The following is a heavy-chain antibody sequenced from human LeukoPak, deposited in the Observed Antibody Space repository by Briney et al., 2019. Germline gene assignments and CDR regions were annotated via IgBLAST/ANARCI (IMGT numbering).Heavy chain of an antibody. Sequence: SETLSLTCTVSRGSISGYSWSWIRQSPGGGLEWLGYIYYSGDTAYNPSLRSRVTLSVDTSKNQFSLQLRSVTTADTAVYYCVRGPYGASISKWFDPWGQGTQVIVSP. J-gene: IGHJ5*02. D-gene: IGHD4/OR15-4a*01. V-gene: IGHV4-59*01. CDR2: IYYSGDT. CDR1: RGSISGYS. CDR3: VRGPYGASISKWFDP.